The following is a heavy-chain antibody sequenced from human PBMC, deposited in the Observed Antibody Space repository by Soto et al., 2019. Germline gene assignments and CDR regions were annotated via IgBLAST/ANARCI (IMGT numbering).Heavy chain of an antibody. CDR2: ISVRGDRT. V-gene: IGHV3-23*01. CDR3: AKGSYSSSWYSFDC. CDR1: GVTLDKFA. D-gene: IGHD6-13*01. J-gene: IGHJ4*02. Sequence: GESLKISCAASGVTLDKFAMNWVRQAPGRGGEWVSGISVRGDRTNDADSVKGRCTISRDTSKNTLYLQMNSVRAEDTAVYYCAKGSYSSSWYSFDCWGEGTLVTVSS.